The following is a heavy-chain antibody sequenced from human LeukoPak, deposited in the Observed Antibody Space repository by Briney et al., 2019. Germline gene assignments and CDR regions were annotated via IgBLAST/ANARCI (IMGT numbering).Heavy chain of an antibody. CDR2: ISYDGSNK. Sequence: GRSLRLSCAASGFTFSSYAMHWVRQAPGKGLEWVAVISYDGSNKYYADSVKGRFTISGDNSKNTLYLQMNSLRAEDTAVYYCARPLQRYYYYGMDVWGQGTTVTVSS. CDR3: ARPLQRYYYYGMDV. V-gene: IGHV3-30-3*01. D-gene: IGHD4-11*01. CDR1: GFTFSSYA. J-gene: IGHJ6*02.